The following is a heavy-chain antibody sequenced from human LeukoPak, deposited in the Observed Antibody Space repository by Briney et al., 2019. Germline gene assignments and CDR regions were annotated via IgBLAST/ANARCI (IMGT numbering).Heavy chain of an antibody. V-gene: IGHV3-23*01. CDR2: ISGSGGST. CDR3: AKSGDQVTVTKLDY. D-gene: IGHD4-17*01. Sequence: GGSLRLSCVASGFTFSNYVMSWVRQAPGKGPEWVSGISGSGGSTFYADSVKGRFTISRDNSKNTLYLEMNSLRAEDTALFYCAKSGDQVTVTKLDYWGQGTLVTVSS. CDR1: GFTFSNYV. J-gene: IGHJ4*02.